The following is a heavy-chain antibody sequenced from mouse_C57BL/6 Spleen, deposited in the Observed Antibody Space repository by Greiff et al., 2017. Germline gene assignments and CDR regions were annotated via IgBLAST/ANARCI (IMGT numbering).Heavy chain of an antibody. V-gene: IGHV1-64*01. Sequence: QVQLQQSGAELVKPGASVKLSCKASGYTFTSYWMHWVKQRPGQGLEWIGMIHPNSGSTNYNEKFKSKATLTVDKSSSTAYMQLSSLTSEDSAVYYCARGYSGSSPDYWGQGTTLTVSS. CDR2: IHPNSGST. D-gene: IGHD1-1*01. CDR3: ARGYSGSSPDY. CDR1: GYTFTSYW. J-gene: IGHJ2*01.